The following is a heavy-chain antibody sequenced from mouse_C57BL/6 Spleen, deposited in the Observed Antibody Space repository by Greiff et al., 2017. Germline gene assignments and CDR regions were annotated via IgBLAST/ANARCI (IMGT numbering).Heavy chain of an antibody. CDR3: ASSNTSTWFAY. CDR2: IYPGGGYT. V-gene: IGHV1-63*01. D-gene: IGHD2-5*01. Sequence: QVQLKQSGAELVRPGTSVKMSCKASGYTFTNYWIGWAKQRPGHGLEWIGDIYPGGGYTNYNEKFKGKATLTADKSSSTAYMQFSSLTSEDSAIYYCASSNTSTWFAYWGQGTLVTVSA. CDR1: GYTFTNYW. J-gene: IGHJ3*01.